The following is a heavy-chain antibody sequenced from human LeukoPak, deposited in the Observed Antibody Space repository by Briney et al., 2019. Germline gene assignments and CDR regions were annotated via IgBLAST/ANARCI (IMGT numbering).Heavy chain of an antibody. Sequence: SETLSLTCAVYGGSFSGYYWSWIRQPPGKGLEWIGEINHSGSTNYNPSLKSRVTISVDTSKNQFSLKLSSVTAADTAVYYCARGSYSSSWYRVDYYYYYMDVWGKGTTVTVSS. V-gene: IGHV4-34*01. CDR3: ARGSYSSSWYRVDYYYYYMDV. CDR2: INHSGST. J-gene: IGHJ6*03. CDR1: GGSFSGYY. D-gene: IGHD6-13*01.